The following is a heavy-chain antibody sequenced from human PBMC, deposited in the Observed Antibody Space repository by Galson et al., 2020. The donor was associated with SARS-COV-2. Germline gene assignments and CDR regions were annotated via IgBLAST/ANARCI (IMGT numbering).Heavy chain of an antibody. V-gene: IGHV2-5*02. CDR3: ANKSPYYGMDV. Sequence: KMSGPTLVKPTQTLTLTCTFSGFSLSTSGVGVGWIRQPPAKALEWLALIYWDDDKRHRPSLKSRLTITKDTSKNQVVLTMTNMDPVDTATYYCANKSPYYGMDVWGQGTTVTVSS. J-gene: IGHJ6*02. CDR2: IYWDDDK. CDR1: GFSLSTSGVG.